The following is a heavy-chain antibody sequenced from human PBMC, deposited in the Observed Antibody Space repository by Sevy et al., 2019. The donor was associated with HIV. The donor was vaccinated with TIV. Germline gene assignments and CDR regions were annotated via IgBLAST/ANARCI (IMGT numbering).Heavy chain of an antibody. CDR3: ARTQESSGWYGFGHFDY. D-gene: IGHD6-19*01. V-gene: IGHV1-69*13. CDR2: IIPIFGTA. Sequence: ASVKVSCKASGGTFSSYAISWVRQAPGQGLEWMGGIIPIFGTANYAQKFQGRVTITADESTSTAYMELSSLRSEDTAVYYCARTQESSGWYGFGHFDYWGQGTLVTVSS. J-gene: IGHJ4*02. CDR1: GGTFSSYA.